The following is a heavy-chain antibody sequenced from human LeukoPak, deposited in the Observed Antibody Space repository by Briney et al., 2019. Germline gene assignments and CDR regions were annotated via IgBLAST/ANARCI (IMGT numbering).Heavy chain of an antibody. V-gene: IGHV3-30-3*01. CDR1: GFTFSNYA. CDR3: ARGPNWDNYLDF. J-gene: IGHJ4*02. D-gene: IGHD1/OR15-1a*01. CDR2: ISDDGSNK. Sequence: GGSLRLSCVASGFTFSNYAMHWVRQAPGKGLEWVALISDDGSNKFYADSAKGRFTISRDNSKNTLYVQLNSLRPEDTAVYYCARGPNWDNYLDFWGQGTLVTVSS.